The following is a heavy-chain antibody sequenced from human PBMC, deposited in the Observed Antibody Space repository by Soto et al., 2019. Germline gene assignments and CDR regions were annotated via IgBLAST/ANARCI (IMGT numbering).Heavy chain of an antibody. CDR1: GFTFSSYS. CDR2: ISSSSSTI. D-gene: IGHD3-22*01. Sequence: GGSLRLSCAASGFTFSSYSMNWVRQAPGKGLEWVSYISSSSSTIYYADSVKGRFTISRDNAKNSLYLQMNSLRAEDTAVYYCARAKFYDSSGSLGYWGQGTLVTVSS. CDR3: ARAKFYDSSGSLGY. J-gene: IGHJ4*02. V-gene: IGHV3-48*01.